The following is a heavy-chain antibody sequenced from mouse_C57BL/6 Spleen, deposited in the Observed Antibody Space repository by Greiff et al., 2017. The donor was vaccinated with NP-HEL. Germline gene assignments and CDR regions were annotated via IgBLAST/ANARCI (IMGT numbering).Heavy chain of an antibody. CDR1: GYTFTSYW. D-gene: IGHD1-1*01. CDR2: IHPNSGST. CDR3: ARGITTVAPYWYFDV. Sequence: QVHVKQPGAELVKPGASVKLSCKASGYTFTSYWMHWVKQRPGQGLEWIGMIHPNSGSTNYNEKFKSKATLTVDKSSSTAYMQLSSLTSEDSAVYYCARGITTVAPYWYFDVWGTGTTVTVSS. J-gene: IGHJ1*03. V-gene: IGHV1-64*01.